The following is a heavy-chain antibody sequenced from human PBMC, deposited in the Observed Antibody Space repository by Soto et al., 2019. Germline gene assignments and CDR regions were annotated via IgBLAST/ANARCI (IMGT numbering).Heavy chain of an antibody. D-gene: IGHD2-2*03. CDR3: ARDKSGYCSSTSCYEAFDI. V-gene: IGHV1-2*04. CDR2: INPNSGGT. CDR1: GYTFTGYY. Sequence: ASVKVSCKASGYTFTGYYVHWVRQAPGQGLEWMGWINPNSGGTNYAQKFQGWVTMTRDTSISTAYMELSRLRSDDTAVYYCARDKSGYCSSTSCYEAFDIWGQGTMVTVSS. J-gene: IGHJ3*02.